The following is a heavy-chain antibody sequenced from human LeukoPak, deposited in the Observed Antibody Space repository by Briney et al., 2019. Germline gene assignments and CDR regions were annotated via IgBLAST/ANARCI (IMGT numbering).Heavy chain of an antibody. Sequence: GGSLRLSCAASGFTFSNYAMSWVRQAPGKGLEWVSAISGSGGSTYYADSVKGRFTISRDNSKNTLYLQMNSLRAEDMAVYYCAKAHVVVVAASWVDYWGQGTLVTVSS. D-gene: IGHD2-15*01. V-gene: IGHV3-23*01. CDR1: GFTFSNYA. J-gene: IGHJ4*02. CDR3: AKAHVVVVAASWVDY. CDR2: ISGSGGST.